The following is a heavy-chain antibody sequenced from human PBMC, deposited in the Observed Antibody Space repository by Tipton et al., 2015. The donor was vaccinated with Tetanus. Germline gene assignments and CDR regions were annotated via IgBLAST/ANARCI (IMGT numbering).Heavy chain of an antibody. D-gene: IGHD2-21*02. V-gene: IGHV3-9*01. CDR3: AKDTGVTPHYGMDV. J-gene: IGHJ6*02. Sequence: SLRLSCAASGFTFDDYAMHWVRQAPGKDLEWVSGISWNSGSIGYADSVKGRFTISRDNAKNSLYLQMNSLRAEDTALYYCAKDTGVTPHYGMDVWGQGTTVTVSS. CDR1: GFTFDDYA. CDR2: ISWNSGSI.